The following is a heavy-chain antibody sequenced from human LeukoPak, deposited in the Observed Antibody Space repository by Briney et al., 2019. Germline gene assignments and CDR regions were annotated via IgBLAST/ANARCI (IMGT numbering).Heavy chain of an antibody. J-gene: IGHJ4*02. CDR2: IYSSGST. Sequence: PGGSLRLSCAASGFTVSRNYMTWVRQAPGKGLEWVSVIYSSGSTSYADSVKGRFTISRDNSKNTLYVQMNSLRTEDTAVYYCARVASVGVAGYFDYWGQGTLVTVSS. CDR1: GFTVSRNY. D-gene: IGHD6-19*01. CDR3: ARVASVGVAGYFDY. V-gene: IGHV3-53*05.